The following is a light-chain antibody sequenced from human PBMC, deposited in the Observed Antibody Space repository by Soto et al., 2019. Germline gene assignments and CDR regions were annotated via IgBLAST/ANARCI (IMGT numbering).Light chain of an antibody. CDR3: QQYGTSPAT. V-gene: IGKV3-20*01. Sequence: EIVLTQSPGTLSLSPGERATLSCRASQSVRSNYLAWYQQKPGQAPRLLISGASSRATDIPGRFSGSGSGTDFTLTVSRLEPEDFAVYYCQQYGTSPATFGGGTKVEIK. CDR2: GAS. CDR1: QSVRSNY. J-gene: IGKJ4*01.